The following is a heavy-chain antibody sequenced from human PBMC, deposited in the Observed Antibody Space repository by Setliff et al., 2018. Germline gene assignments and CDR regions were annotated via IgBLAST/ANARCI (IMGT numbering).Heavy chain of an antibody. CDR1: GASLSSGTYY. CDR3: ATTGTYRHFDH. CDR2: IYYRGTT. D-gene: IGHD1-1*01. V-gene: IGHV4-39*01. J-gene: IGHJ4*02. Sequence: PSETLSLTCTVSGASLSSGTYYWGWIRQPPGKGLEWIGRIYYRGTTYSNPSLKSRLTMSVDTSKNQFSLRLSSVTASDTAVYYCATTGTYRHFDHWGQGTLVTVSS.